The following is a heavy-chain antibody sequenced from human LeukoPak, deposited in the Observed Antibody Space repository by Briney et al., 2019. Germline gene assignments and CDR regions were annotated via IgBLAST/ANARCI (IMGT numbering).Heavy chain of an antibody. V-gene: IGHV3-21*06. D-gene: IGHD4-11*01. CDR1: GFTFSDCD. J-gene: IGHJ5*02. Sequence: GGSLRLSCTGSGFTFSDCDMNWVRQAPGKGLEWVSSISGRSSHIYYADSIKGRFTISRDNAKNSLYLQMNSLRDEDTAVYYCTRAFPPLRTATAGDLWGQGTLVTVSP. CDR2: ISGRSSHI. CDR3: TRAFPPLRTATAGDL.